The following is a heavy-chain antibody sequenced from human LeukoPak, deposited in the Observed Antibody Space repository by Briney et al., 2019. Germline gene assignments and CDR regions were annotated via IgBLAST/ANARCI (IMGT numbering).Heavy chain of an antibody. Sequence: SETLSLTCTVSGFSISSGYYWAWIRHPPGKLLEWIGYIHYSGNTNYNPSLKSRVTVSVDTSKNQFSLKVTSVTAADTAVYFCARGIHFSVLYYYYYLDVWGKGTTVTISS. CDR3: ARGIHFSVLYYYYYLDV. V-gene: IGHV4-61*01. D-gene: IGHD3-3*02. CDR2: IHYSGNT. CDR1: GFSISSGYY. J-gene: IGHJ6*03.